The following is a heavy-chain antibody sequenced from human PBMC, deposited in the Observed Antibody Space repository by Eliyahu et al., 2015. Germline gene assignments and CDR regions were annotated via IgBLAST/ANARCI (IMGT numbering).Heavy chain of an antibody. V-gene: IGHV3-64*01. CDR3: ARDSSTDGYSYTFDY. Sequence: EVQLVESGGGLVQPGGSLRLSCAAXGXXFTSYAMHWVRQAPGKGLEYVSTISPNGGNTYYANSVKGRFTISRDNSKNTLYLQLGSLRAEDMAVYYCARDSSTDGYSYTFDYWGRGTLVTVSS. J-gene: IGHJ4*02. D-gene: IGHD5-18*01. CDR2: ISPNGGNT. CDR1: GXXFTSYA.